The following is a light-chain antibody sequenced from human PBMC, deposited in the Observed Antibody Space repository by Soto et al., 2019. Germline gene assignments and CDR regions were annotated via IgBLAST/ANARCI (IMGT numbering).Light chain of an antibody. V-gene: IGLV1-47*02. CDR2: SNN. Sequence: QSVLTEPPSASGTPGQRVTISCSGSSSNIGSNYVCWYQQLPGTAPKLLIYSNNQRPSGVPDRFSGSKSGTSDSRAISGLRSEDEADYYCAAWDDSLSVVFGGGTTLTVL. J-gene: IGLJ2*01. CDR1: SSNIGSNY. CDR3: AAWDDSLSVV.